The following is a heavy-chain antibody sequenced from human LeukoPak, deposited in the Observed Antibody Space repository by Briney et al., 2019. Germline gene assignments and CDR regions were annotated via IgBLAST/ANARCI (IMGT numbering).Heavy chain of an antibody. J-gene: IGHJ6*02. Sequence: SETLSLTCTVSGGSISNYYWNWIRQPPGKGLEWIGYIHYSGSTNYNPSLKSRVTISVDTSKNQFSLKLSSVTAADTAVYYCARVSMTTYLHYYYYYGMDVWGQGTTVTVSS. D-gene: IGHD4-17*01. CDR1: GGSISNYY. V-gene: IGHV4-59*12. CDR3: ARVSMTTYLHYYYYYGMDV. CDR2: IHYSGST.